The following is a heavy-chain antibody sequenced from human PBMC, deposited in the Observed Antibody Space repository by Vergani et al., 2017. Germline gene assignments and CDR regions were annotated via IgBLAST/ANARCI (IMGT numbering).Heavy chain of an antibody. CDR1: GFTFSSYW. V-gene: IGHV3-7*03. D-gene: IGHD1-26*01. CDR3: ARERIVGATTSSHQYYYYYYMDV. CDR2: IKQDGSEK. J-gene: IGHJ6*03. Sequence: EVQLVESGGGLVQPGGSLRLSCAASGFTFSSYWMSWVRQAPGKGLEWVANIKQDGSEKYYVDSVKGRFTISRDNAKNSLYLQMNSLRAEDTAVYYCARERIVGATTSSHQYYYYYYMDVWGKGTTVTVSS.